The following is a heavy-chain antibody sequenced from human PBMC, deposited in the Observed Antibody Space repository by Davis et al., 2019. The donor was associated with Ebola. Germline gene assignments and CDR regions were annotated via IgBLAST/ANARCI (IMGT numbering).Heavy chain of an antibody. CDR2: VSHRERES. V-gene: IGHV3-30*04. J-gene: IGHJ4*02. CDR3: ARAVFHEVLDY. D-gene: IGHD3-3*01. CDR1: GFIFRNYA. Sequence: PGGSLRLSCAASGFIFRNYAMHWVRQASGKGLEWVAVVSHRERESFYADSVKGRFTISRDNSENTLYLQMNSLTADDTAVYYCARAVFHEVLDYWGQGTPVTVSS.